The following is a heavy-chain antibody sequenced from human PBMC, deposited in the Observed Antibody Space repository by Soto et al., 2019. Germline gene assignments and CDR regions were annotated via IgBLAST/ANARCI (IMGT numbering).Heavy chain of an antibody. D-gene: IGHD3-22*01. V-gene: IGHV5-51*01. Sequence: GESLKISCQGSGYSFTSCWIGWVRQTPGKGLEWMGIIYPGDSETRYSPSFQGQVTISADKSISTAYLQWSSLKASDTAMYYCARPADRSGYWGQGTLVTVSS. J-gene: IGHJ4*02. CDR2: IYPGDSET. CDR1: GYSFTSCW. CDR3: ARPADRSGY.